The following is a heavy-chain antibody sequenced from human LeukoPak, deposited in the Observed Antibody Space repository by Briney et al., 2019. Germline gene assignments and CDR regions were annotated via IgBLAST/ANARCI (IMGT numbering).Heavy chain of an antibody. CDR3: ARGVQVGATPYFDY. J-gene: IGHJ4*02. CDR2: IYYSGST. Sequence: NPSETLSLTCTVSGGSISSYYWSWIRQPPGKGLEWIGYIYYSGSTNYNPSLKSRVTISVDTSKNQFSLKLSSVTAADTAVYYCARGVQVGATPYFDYWGQGTLVTVSS. V-gene: IGHV4-59*01. D-gene: IGHD1-26*01. CDR1: GGSISSYY.